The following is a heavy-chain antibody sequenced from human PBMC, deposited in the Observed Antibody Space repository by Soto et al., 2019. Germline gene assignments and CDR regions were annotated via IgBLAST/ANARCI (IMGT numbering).Heavy chain of an antibody. V-gene: IGHV4-34*01. D-gene: IGHD5-12*01. CDR1: VGSFSGYY. CDR2: INHSGST. Sequence: ASETLSLTCAVYVGSFSGYYWSWIRQPPGKGLEWIGEINHSGSTNYNPSLKSRVTISVDTSTNQFSLKLSSVTAADTAVYYCERVAEMATIATGSFDDWGQRALGTASS. CDR3: ERVAEMATIATGSFDD. J-gene: IGHJ4*02.